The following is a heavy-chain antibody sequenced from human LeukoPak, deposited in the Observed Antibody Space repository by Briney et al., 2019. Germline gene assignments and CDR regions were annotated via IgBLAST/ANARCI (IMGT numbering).Heavy chain of an antibody. CDR2: IYTSGST. J-gene: IGHJ6*03. D-gene: IGHD5-18*01. V-gene: IGHV4-4*07. Sequence: SETLSLTRTVSGGSISSYYWSWIRQPAGKGLEWIGRIYTSGSTNYNPSLKSRVTISVDKSKNQFSLKLSSVTAADTAVYYCARDSRYSYGYSYYYYMDVWGKGTTVTVSS. CDR1: GGSISSYY. CDR3: ARDSRYSYGYSYYYYMDV.